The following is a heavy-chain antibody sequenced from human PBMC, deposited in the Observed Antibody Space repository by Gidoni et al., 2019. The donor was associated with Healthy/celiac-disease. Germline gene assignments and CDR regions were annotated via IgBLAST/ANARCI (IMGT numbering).Heavy chain of an antibody. D-gene: IGHD3-22*01. V-gene: IGHV2-70*15. CDR2: IDWDDDK. J-gene: IGHJ4*02. CDR1: GFSLSTSGLC. CDR3: ARTYYYDSSGYYPDY. Sequence: QVTLRESGPALVKPTQTLTLTCTFSGFSLSTSGLCVSWIRQPPGKALEWLARIDWDDDKYYSTSLKTRLTISKDTSKNQVVLTMTNMDPVDTATYYCARTYYYDSSGYYPDYWGQGTLVTVSS.